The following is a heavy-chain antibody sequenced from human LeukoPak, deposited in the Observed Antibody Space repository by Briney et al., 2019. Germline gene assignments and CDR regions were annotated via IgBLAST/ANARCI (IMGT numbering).Heavy chain of an antibody. J-gene: IGHJ4*02. D-gene: IGHD2-2*01. CDR1: GFTFSSYG. Sequence: GGSLRLSCAASGFTFSSYGMHWVRQAPGKGLEWVAVIWYDGSNKYYADSVKGRFTISRDNSKNTLYLQMNSLRAEDTAVYYCARDTYTSCLVYWGQGTLVTVSS. V-gene: IGHV3-33*01. CDR2: IWYDGSNK. CDR3: ARDTYTSCLVY.